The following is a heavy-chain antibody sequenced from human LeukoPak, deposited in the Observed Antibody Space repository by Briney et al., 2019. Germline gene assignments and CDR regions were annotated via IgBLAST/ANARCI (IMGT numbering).Heavy chain of an antibody. CDR2: ISYDGSNK. V-gene: IGHV3-30*03. CDR1: GFTFSSYG. D-gene: IGHD6-13*01. CDR3: ASGIAAAGTNYFDY. Sequence: GRSLRLSCAASGFTFSSYGMHWVRQAPGKGLEWVAVISYDGSNKYYADSVKGRFTISRDNSKNTLYLQMNSLRAEDTAVYYCASGIAAAGTNYFDYWGQGTLVTVSS. J-gene: IGHJ4*02.